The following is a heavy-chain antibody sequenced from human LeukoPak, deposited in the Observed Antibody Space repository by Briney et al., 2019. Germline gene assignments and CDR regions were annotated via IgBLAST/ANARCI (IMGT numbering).Heavy chain of an antibody. J-gene: IGHJ4*02. CDR2: ISRDGGST. CDR3: ARVAFSGHFDY. V-gene: IGHV3-64*01. Sequence: PGGSLGLSCAASGFTFSSYAMHWVRQAPGKGLEYVSAISRDGGSTYYASSVKGRFTIYRDNSKNMLYLQMGSLKVEDMAVYYCARVAFSGHFDYWGQGTLVTVSS. CDR1: GFTFSSYA. D-gene: IGHD1-26*01.